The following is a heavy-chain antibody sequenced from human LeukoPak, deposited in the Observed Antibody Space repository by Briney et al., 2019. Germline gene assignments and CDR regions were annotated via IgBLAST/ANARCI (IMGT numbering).Heavy chain of an antibody. V-gene: IGHV3-9*01. CDR3: TRDPRHLDY. J-gene: IGHJ4*02. CDR1: GFTFDDYA. Sequence: GGSLRLSCAASGFTFDDYAMHWVRQAPGKGLEWVSGISWNSGSIGYADSVKGRFTISRDNAKNSLYLQMSNLRADDTAVYYCTRDPRHLDYWGQGTLVTVSS. CDR2: ISWNSGSI.